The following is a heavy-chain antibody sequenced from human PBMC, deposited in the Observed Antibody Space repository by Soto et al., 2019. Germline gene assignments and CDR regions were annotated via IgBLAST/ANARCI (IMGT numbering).Heavy chain of an antibody. Sequence: EVHLLESGGGLVQPGGSLRLSCAASGFTFSSFAMTWVRQAPGEGLEWVPAISSSGETTYYSDSVKGRFTISRDISKNMVYLQMTSLRAEDTAVYFCVQDWTGNSCPCMVVWGQGTTVTVSS. V-gene: IGHV3-23*01. CDR2: ISSSGETT. CDR1: GFTFSSFA. D-gene: IGHD6-13*01. CDR3: VQDWTGNSCPCMVV. J-gene: IGHJ6*02.